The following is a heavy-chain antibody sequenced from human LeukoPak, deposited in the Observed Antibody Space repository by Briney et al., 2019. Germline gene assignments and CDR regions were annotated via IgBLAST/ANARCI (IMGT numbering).Heavy chain of an antibody. CDR2: INQGGSVR. CDR3: AKVLGDVTTFDY. CDR1: GFSFSTSW. V-gene: IGHV3-7*01. D-gene: IGHD4-17*01. J-gene: IGHJ4*02. Sequence: PGGSLRLSCGASGFSFSTSWVTWVRQPPGKGLEWVASINQGGSVRHYADSVKGRFTISRDNSKNSLSLQMSSLRAEDTAVYYCAKVLGDVTTFDYWGQGALVTVSS.